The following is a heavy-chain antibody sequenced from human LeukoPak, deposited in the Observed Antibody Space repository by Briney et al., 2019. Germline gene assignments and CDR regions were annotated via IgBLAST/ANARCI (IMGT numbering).Heavy chain of an antibody. CDR3: ARLPYSSSWYFDY. CDR1: GGSISSYY. Sequence: SETLSLTCTVSGGSISSYYWSWIRQPPGKGLEWIGYIYDSGSTNDNPSLKSRVTISVDTSKNKFSLKLSSVTAADTAVYYCARLPYSSSWYFDYWGQGTLVIVSS. D-gene: IGHD6-13*01. CDR2: IYDSGST. V-gene: IGHV4-59*01. J-gene: IGHJ4*02.